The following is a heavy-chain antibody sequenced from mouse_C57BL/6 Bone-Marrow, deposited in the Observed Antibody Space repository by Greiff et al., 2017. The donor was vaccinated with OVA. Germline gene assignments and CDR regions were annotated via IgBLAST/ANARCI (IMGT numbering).Heavy chain of an antibody. CDR2: INPNNGGT. V-gene: IGHV1-26*01. CDR1: GYTFTDYY. Sequence: EVQLQQSGPELVKPGASVKISCKASGYTFTDYYMNWVKQSHGKSLEWIGDINPNNGGTSYNQKFKGKATLTVDKSSSTAYMELRSLTSEDSAVYYCARRGVVITTVVASDYWGQGTTLTVSS. CDR3: ARRGVVITTVVASDY. D-gene: IGHD1-1*01. J-gene: IGHJ2*01.